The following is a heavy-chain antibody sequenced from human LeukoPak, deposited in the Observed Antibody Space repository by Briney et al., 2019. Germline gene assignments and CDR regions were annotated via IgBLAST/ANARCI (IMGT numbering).Heavy chain of an antibody. D-gene: IGHD2-2*01. Sequence: SETLSLTCTVSGGSISSYYWSWIRQPPGKGLEWIGYIYYSGSTNYSPSLKSRVTISVDTSKNQFSLKLSSVTAADTAVYYCARVGTLGYCSSTSCQIPTYYYMDVWGKGTTVTVSS. V-gene: IGHV4-59*08. CDR3: ARVGTLGYCSSTSCQIPTYYYMDV. CDR2: IYYSGST. J-gene: IGHJ6*03. CDR1: GGSISSYY.